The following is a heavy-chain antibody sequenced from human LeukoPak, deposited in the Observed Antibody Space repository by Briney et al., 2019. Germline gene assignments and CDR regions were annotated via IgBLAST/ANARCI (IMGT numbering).Heavy chain of an antibody. CDR3: ARHKADIAAAGFFDY. CDR1: GGSISSSSYY. V-gene: IGHV4-39*01. Sequence: SETLSLTCTVSGGSISSSSYYWGWIRQPPGKGLEWIGSIYYSGSTYYNPSLKSRVTISVDTSKNQFSLKLSSVTAADTAVYYCARHKADIAAAGFFDYWGQGTLVTVSS. J-gene: IGHJ4*02. D-gene: IGHD6-13*01. CDR2: IYYSGST.